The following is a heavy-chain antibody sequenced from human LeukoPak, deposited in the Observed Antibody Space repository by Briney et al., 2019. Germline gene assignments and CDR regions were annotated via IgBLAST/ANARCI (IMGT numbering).Heavy chain of an antibody. CDR1: GGSISSYY. D-gene: IGHD3-22*01. Sequence: PSETLSLTCTVSGGSISSYYWSWIRQPPGKGLEWIGSIYYSGSTYYNPSLKSRVTISVDTSKNQFSLKLSSVTAADTAVYYCATLPIVVDQRPFDIWGQGTMVTVSS. CDR2: IYYSGST. J-gene: IGHJ3*02. CDR3: ATLPIVVDQRPFDI. V-gene: IGHV4-39*07.